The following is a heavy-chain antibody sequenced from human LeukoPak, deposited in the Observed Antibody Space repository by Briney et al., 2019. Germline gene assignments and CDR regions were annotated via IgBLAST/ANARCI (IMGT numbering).Heavy chain of an antibody. Sequence: ASVKVSCKASGYTFTSYDINWVRQAPGQGLEWMGWMNPNSGNTGYAQKFQGRVTMTRITSISTAYLELSSLGSEDTAVYYCARGPILYSGYDGGSWFDPWGQGTLVTVSS. D-gene: IGHD5-12*01. CDR3: ARGPILYSGYDGGSWFDP. CDR1: GYTFTSYD. CDR2: MNPNSGNT. V-gene: IGHV1-8*01. J-gene: IGHJ5*02.